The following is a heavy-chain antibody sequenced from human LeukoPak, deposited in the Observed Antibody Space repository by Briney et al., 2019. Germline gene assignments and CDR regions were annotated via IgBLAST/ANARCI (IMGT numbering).Heavy chain of an antibody. CDR3: ARAGQQLVPDAFDI. V-gene: IGHV4-4*09. D-gene: IGHD6-13*01. CDR1: NSSISSYY. J-gene: IGHJ3*02. CDR2: IHHSGST. Sequence: SETLSLTCTVSNSSISSYYWNWIRQTPGKGLEWIGYIHHSGSTNYNPSLESRVSISLDTSKNQFSLKLSSVTAADTAVYYCARAGQQLVPDAFDIWGQGTMVTVSS.